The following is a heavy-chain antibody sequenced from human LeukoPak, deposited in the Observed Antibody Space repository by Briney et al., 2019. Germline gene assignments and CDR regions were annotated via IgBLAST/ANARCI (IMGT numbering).Heavy chain of an antibody. Sequence: GGSLRLSCAASGFTFSTSVMSWVRQAPGKGLEWVSAISANGGSTYYADSVTGRFTISRDNSKNTLYLQMNSLRAEDTAVYYCAKSGTTVTTLRVAFDIWGQGTMVTVSS. D-gene: IGHD4-17*01. CDR2: ISANGGST. CDR1: GFTFSTSV. CDR3: AKSGTTVTTLRVAFDI. J-gene: IGHJ3*02. V-gene: IGHV3-23*01.